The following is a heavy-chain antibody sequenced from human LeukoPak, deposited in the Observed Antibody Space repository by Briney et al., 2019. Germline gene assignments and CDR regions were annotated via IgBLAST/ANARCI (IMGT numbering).Heavy chain of an antibody. J-gene: IGHJ4*02. D-gene: IGHD1-1*01. Sequence: ASVKVSCKASGGTFSSYAISWVRQAPGQGLEWMGGIIPIFGTANYVQKFQGRVTITTDESTSTAYMELSSLRSEDTAVYYCARGPRIGTFDYWGQGTLVTVSS. CDR1: GGTFSSYA. CDR2: IIPIFGTA. CDR3: ARGPRIGTFDY. V-gene: IGHV1-69*05.